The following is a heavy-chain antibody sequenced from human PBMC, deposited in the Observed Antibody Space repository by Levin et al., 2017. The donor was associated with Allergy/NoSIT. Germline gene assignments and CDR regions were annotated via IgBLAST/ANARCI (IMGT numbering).Heavy chain of an antibody. V-gene: IGHV1-69*01. D-gene: IGHD6-13*01. CDR1: GGTFSSYA. J-gene: IGHJ4*02. CDR3: AVLGVAAAAD. Sequence: KISCKASGGTFSSYAISWVRQAPGQGLEWMGGIIPIFGTANYAQKFQGRVTITADESTSTAYMELSSLRSEDTAVYYCAVLGVAAAADWGQGTLVTVSS. CDR2: IIPIFGTA.